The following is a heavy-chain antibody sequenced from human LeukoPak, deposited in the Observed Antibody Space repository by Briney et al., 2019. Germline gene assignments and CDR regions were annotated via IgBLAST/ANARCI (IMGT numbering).Heavy chain of an antibody. CDR3: ARQSYCSSTSCYAFDY. V-gene: IGHV3-7*01. Sequence: GGSLRLSCAASGFTFSSYWMSWVRQAPGKGLEGVANIKQDGSEKYYVDSVKGRFTISRDNAKNPLYLQMNSLRAEDTAVYYCARQSYCSSTSCYAFDYWGQGTLVTVSS. CDR2: IKQDGSEK. J-gene: IGHJ4*02. D-gene: IGHD2-2*01. CDR1: GFTFSSYW.